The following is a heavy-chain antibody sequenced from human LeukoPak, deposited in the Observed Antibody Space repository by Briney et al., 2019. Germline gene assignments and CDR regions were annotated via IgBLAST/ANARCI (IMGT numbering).Heavy chain of an antibody. D-gene: IGHD5-18*01. J-gene: IGHJ4*02. Sequence: SETLSLTCTASGGSISSYSWSWIRQPPGKGLEWIGYIFYSGSTNYNPSLKSRVTISVDKSKNQFSLRLSSVTAADTAVYYCARGTALVLHGYWGQGTLVTVSS. V-gene: IGHV4-59*01. CDR2: IFYSGST. CDR1: GGSISSYS. CDR3: ARGTALVLHGY.